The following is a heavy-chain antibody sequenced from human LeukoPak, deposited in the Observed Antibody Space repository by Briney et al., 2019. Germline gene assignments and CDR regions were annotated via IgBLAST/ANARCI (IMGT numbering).Heavy chain of an antibody. J-gene: IGHJ6*02. V-gene: IGHV1-2*06. Sequence: GASVKVSCKASGYTFTGYYMHWVRQAPGQGLEWMGRINPNSGGTNYAQKFQGRVTMTRDTSISTAYMELSRLRSDDTAVYYCARGGQYSGSYYGYYYYDMDVWGQGTTVTVSS. CDR2: INPNSGGT. CDR1: GYTFTGYY. CDR3: ARGGQYSGSYYGYYYYDMDV. D-gene: IGHD1-26*01.